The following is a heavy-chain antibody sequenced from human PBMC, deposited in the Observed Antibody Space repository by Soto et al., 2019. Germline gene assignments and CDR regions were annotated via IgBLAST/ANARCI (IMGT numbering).Heavy chain of an antibody. CDR2: IIPIFGTA. J-gene: IGHJ4*02. V-gene: IGHV1-69*13. CDR3: AREYYYEISGYYSLDY. CDR1: GGTFSSYA. Sequence: SVKVSCKASGGTFSSYAISWVRQAPGQGLEWMGGIIPIFGTANYAQKFQGRVTITADESTSTAYMELSSLRSEDTAVYYCAREYYYEISGYYSLDYWGQGNLVTVSS. D-gene: IGHD3-22*01.